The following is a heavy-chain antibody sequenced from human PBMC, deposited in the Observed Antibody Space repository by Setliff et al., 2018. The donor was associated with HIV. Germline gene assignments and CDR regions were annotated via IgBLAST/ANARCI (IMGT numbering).Heavy chain of an antibody. J-gene: IGHJ4*02. Sequence: SETLSLTCSVSAYSISSDYYWGWIRQSPGKGLEWIGSIHQSGDTYYNPSLKSRISISIDTSKSQVFLRLTSVTAADTAVYYCARHKAVLRLFEWIPQYFKYWGQGLLVTVSS. CDR2: IHQSGDT. CDR3: ARHKAVLRLFEWIPQYFKY. D-gene: IGHD3-3*01. V-gene: IGHV4-38-2*01. CDR1: AYSISSDYY.